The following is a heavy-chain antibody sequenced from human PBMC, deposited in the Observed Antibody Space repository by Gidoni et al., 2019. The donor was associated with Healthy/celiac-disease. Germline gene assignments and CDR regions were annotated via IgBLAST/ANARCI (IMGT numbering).Heavy chain of an antibody. CDR1: GGSIGSYY. CDR3: ARVRTLYWYFDL. D-gene: IGHD4-17*01. V-gene: IGHV4-59*01. J-gene: IGHJ2*01. CDR2: IYYRGST. Sequence: QVQLQESGPGLEKHSETLSRTCTVSGGSIGSYYWSWIRQPPGKGLEWIGYIYYRGSTNYNPSLKSRVTISVDTSKNQFSLKLSSVTAADTAAYYCARVRTLYWYFDLWGRGTLVTVSS.